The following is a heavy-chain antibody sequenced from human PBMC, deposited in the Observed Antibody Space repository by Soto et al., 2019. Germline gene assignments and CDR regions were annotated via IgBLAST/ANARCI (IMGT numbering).Heavy chain of an antibody. Sequence: PSETLSLTCTVSGGSISSSSYYWGWIRQPPGNGLEWIGHIYHSGRTYYNPSLKSRVGILVDTSKNQFSLNLNSVTAADTAVYYCARWVEVSLDYFDSWGQGTPVTVSS. CDR3: ARWVEVSLDYFDS. D-gene: IGHD1-20*01. V-gene: IGHV4-31*03. CDR1: GGSISSSSYY. J-gene: IGHJ4*02. CDR2: IYHSGRT.